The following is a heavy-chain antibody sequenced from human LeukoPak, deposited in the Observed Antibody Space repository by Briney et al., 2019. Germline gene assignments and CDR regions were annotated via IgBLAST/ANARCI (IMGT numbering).Heavy chain of an antibody. CDR2: IYYSGST. D-gene: IGHD1-26*01. J-gene: IGHJ4*02. V-gene: IGHV4-59*01. CDR1: GGSISSYH. Sequence: SETLSLTCTVTGGSISSYHWSWIRQPPGKGLEWIGYIYYSGSTNYNPSLKSRVTISVDTSKNQISLKLSSVTAADTAVYYCARWDSGSYYSFDYWGQGTLVTVSS. CDR3: ARWDSGSYYSFDY.